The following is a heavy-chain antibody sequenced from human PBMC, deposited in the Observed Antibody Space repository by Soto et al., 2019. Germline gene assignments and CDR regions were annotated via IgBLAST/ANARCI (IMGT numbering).Heavy chain of an antibody. D-gene: IGHD7-27*01. J-gene: IGHJ4*02. CDR1: GFTFSNYW. Sequence: EVQLVESGGGLVQPGGSLRLSCAASGFTFSNYWMHWVRQAPGKGLVWVSRISDDGGSTTYADSVKGRVTISRDNAKNMLYLQMSSLRAEDTAVYYCVRAGANDFWGQGTLVTVSS. V-gene: IGHV3-74*01. CDR2: ISDDGGST. CDR3: VRAGANDF.